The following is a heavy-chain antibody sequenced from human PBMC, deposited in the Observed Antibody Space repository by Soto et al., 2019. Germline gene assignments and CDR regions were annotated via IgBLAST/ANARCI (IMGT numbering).Heavy chain of an antibody. J-gene: IGHJ4*02. CDR1: GGSISSYY. CDR3: ARVGWRDYDILTGYYYFDY. D-gene: IGHD3-9*01. CDR2: IYYSGST. V-gene: IGHV4-59*01. Sequence: SETLSLTCTVSGGSISSYYWSWIRQPPGKGLEWIGYIYYSGSTNYNPSLKSRVTISVDTSKNQFSLKLSSVTAADTAVYYCARVGWRDYDILTGYYYFDYWGQGTLVTVSS.